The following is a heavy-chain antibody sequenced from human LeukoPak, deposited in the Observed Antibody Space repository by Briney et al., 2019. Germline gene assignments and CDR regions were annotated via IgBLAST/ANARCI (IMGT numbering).Heavy chain of an antibody. CDR1: GFTFSSYG. J-gene: IGHJ4*02. Sequence: GGSLRLSCAASGFTFSSYGMHWVRQAPGKGLEGVAFIRYDGSNKYYADSVKGRFTISRDNAKNPLYLQMNSLRAEDTAVYYCARAGFQIDYWGQGTLVTVSS. CDR3: ARAGFQIDY. V-gene: IGHV3-30*02. D-gene: IGHD3-10*01. CDR2: IRYDGSNK.